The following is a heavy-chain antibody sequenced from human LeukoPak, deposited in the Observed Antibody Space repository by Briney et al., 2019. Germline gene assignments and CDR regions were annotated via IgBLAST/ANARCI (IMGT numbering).Heavy chain of an antibody. D-gene: IGHD3-22*01. CDR1: GFTFSDYY. CDR2: ISSSGSTI. Sequence: PGGSLRLSCAASGFTFSDYYMSWIRQAPGKGLEWVSYISSSGSTIYYADSVKGRFTISRDNAKNSLYLQMNSLRAEETAVYYCARDRFYDSSGYYYGSWGQGTLVTVSS. J-gene: IGHJ5*02. CDR3: ARDRFYDSSGYYYGS. V-gene: IGHV3-11*04.